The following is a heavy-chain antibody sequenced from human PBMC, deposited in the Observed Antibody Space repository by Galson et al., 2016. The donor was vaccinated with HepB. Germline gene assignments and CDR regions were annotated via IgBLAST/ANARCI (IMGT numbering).Heavy chain of an antibody. D-gene: IGHD2-2*01. CDR2: IWYDGSHK. CDR3: ARGRPYCSSTSCYPTYYYYYGMDV. J-gene: IGHJ6*02. CDR1: GFTFSSYG. Sequence: SLRLSCAASGFTFSSYGMHWVRQVPGKGLEWVAIIWYDGSHKFYLDSVKGRFTISRDNSKSTLYLQMNSLRAEDTAVYYCARGRPYCSSTSCYPTYYYYYGMDVWGQGTTVTVSS. V-gene: IGHV3-33*01.